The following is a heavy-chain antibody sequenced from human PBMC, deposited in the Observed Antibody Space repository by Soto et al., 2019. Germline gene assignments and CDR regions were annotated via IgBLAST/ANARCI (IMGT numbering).Heavy chain of an antibody. V-gene: IGHV1-58*01. Sequence: GASVKVSCKASGSTFTSSAVQWVRQARGQRLEWIGWIVVGSGNTNYAQKFQERVTITRDMSTSTAYMELSSLRSEDTAVYYCAADHHSYYDFWSGYLTPYGMDVWGQGTTVTVSS. J-gene: IGHJ6*02. CDR2: IVVGSGNT. D-gene: IGHD3-3*01. CDR1: GSTFTSSA. CDR3: AADHHSYYDFWSGYLTPYGMDV.